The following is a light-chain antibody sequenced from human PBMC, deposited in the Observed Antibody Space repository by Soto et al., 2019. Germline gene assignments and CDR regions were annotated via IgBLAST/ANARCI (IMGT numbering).Light chain of an antibody. CDR2: DVS. CDR3: CSYAGTYTSL. V-gene: IGLV2-11*01. CDR1: SSDVGTYNS. Sequence: QSALTQPRSVSGSPGQSVTISCTGTSSDVGTYNSVSWYQQHPGKAPKLMIYDVSKRPSGVPDRFSGSKSGNTASLTISGLQAEDEADYYCCSYAGTYTSLFGGGTQLTVL. J-gene: IGLJ2*01.